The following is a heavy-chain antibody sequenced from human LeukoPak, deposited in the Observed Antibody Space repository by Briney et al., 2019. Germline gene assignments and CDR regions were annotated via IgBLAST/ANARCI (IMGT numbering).Heavy chain of an antibody. D-gene: IGHD5-18*01. V-gene: IGHV3-30-3*01. J-gene: IGHJ4*02. Sequence: GGSLRLSCAASGFTFSSYAMHWVRQAPGKGLEWVAVISYDGSKKYYADSVKGRFTISRDNSKNTLYLQMNSLRAEDTAVYYCARDMDPRRKGYSYGYLDYWGQGTLVTVSS. CDR3: ARDMDPRRKGYSYGYLDY. CDR1: GFTFSSYA. CDR2: ISYDGSKK.